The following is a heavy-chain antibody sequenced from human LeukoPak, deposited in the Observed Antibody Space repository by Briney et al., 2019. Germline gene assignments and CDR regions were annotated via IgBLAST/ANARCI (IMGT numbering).Heavy chain of an antibody. CDR3: ATDFRSYGYGSRLR. D-gene: IGHD5-18*01. CDR1: GYTLTELS. Sequence: ASVKVSCKVSGYTLTELSMHWVRQAPGKGLEWMGGFDPEDGETIYAQKFQGRVTMTEDTSTDTAYMKLSSLRSEDTAVYYCATDFRSYGYGSRLRWGQGTLVTVSS. CDR2: FDPEDGET. V-gene: IGHV1-24*01. J-gene: IGHJ4*02.